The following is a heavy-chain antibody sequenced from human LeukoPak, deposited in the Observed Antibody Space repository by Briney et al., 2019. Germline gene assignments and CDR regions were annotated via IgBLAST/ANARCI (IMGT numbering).Heavy chain of an antibody. V-gene: IGHV1-69*04. CDR2: IIPILGIA. D-gene: IGHD4-17*01. Sequence: SVKVSCKASGGTFSSYAISWVRQAPGQGLEWMGRIIPILGIANYAQKFQGRVTITADKSTSTAYMELSSLRSEDTAVYYCARDRVDYGDYEAYYYGMDVWGQGTTVTVSS. J-gene: IGHJ6*02. CDR3: ARDRVDYGDYEAYYYGMDV. CDR1: GGTFSSYA.